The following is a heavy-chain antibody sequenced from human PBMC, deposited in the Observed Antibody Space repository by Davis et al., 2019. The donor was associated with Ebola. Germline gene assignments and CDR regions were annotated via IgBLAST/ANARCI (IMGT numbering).Heavy chain of an antibody. CDR2: IWYDGSNK. D-gene: IGHD6-6*01. CDR3: AKGGDSSSPDDY. CDR1: GFTFSSYG. J-gene: IGHJ4*02. Sequence: PGGSLRLSCAASGFTFSSYGMHWVRQAPGKGLEWVAVIWYDGSNKYYADSVKGRFTISRDNSKNTLYLQMNSLRAEDTAVYYCAKGGDSSSPDDYWGQGTLVTVSS. V-gene: IGHV3-33*06.